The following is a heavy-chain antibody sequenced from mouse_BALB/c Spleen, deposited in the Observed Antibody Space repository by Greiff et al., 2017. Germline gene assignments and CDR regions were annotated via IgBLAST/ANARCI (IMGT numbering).Heavy chain of an antibody. CDR1: GYTFTSYT. J-gene: IGHJ4*01. CDR2: INPSSGYT. Sequence: VQLQQSAAELARPGASVKMSCKASGYTFTSYTMHWVKQRPGQGLEWIGYINPSSGYTEYNQKFKDKTTLTADKSSSTAYMQLSSLTSEDSAVYYCAREGRAYAMDYWGQGTSVTVSS. V-gene: IGHV1-4*02. D-gene: IGHD3-3*01. CDR3: AREGRAYAMDY.